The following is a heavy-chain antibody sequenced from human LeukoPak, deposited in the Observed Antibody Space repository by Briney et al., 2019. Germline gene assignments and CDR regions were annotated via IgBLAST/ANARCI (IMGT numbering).Heavy chain of an antibody. D-gene: IGHD6-19*01. V-gene: IGHV3-7*01. CDR1: GFTFSSYW. Sequence: GGSLRLSCTASGFTFSSYWMDWVCQAPGKGLEWVANIKHDGSEKYHVDSVKGRFTISRDNAKNTLYLQMNSLRAEDTAVYYCARALDSLYSSGWPSAGYWGQGTLVTVSS. CDR2: IKHDGSEK. J-gene: IGHJ4*02. CDR3: ARALDSLYSSGWPSAGY.